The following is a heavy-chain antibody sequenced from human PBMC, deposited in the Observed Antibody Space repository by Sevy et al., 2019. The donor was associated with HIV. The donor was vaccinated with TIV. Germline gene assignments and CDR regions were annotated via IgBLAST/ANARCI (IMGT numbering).Heavy chain of an antibody. CDR1: DGSFSGYY. CDR3: ARSPPVVVVPGAPSWFDP. J-gene: IGHJ5*02. D-gene: IGHD2-2*01. CDR2: INESGIT. Sequence: SETSLTCAVHDGSFSGYYWNWIRQLPGKGLEWIGEINESGITYYNPSLKSRVTISVDTSKKQFSLKLNSVTAVDSAVYFCARSPPVVVVPGAPSWFDPWGQGTLVTVS. V-gene: IGHV4-34*01.